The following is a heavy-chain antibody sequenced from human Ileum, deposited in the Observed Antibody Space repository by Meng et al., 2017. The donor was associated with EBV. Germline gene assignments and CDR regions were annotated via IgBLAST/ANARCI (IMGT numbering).Heavy chain of an antibody. CDR3: AREARSSGYHPGIGP. CDR1: GGFFSGYY. V-gene: IGHV4-34*02. J-gene: IGHJ5*02. CDR2: INHSGST. Sequence: QVQPQPGGAGLLKPSETLSLTCAVYGGFFSGYYWSWIRQSPGKGLEWIGEINHSGSTNYNPSLKSRVTISVDTSKNQFSLKLTSVTAADTAVYYCAREARSSGYHPGIGPWGQGTLVTVSS. D-gene: IGHD3-22*01.